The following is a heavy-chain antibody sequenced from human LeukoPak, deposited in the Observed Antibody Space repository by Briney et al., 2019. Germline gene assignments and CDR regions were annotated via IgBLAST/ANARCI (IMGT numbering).Heavy chain of an antibody. CDR1: GGSISSYY. V-gene: IGHV4-59*08. Sequence: SETLSLTCTVSGGSISSYYWSWIRQPPGKGLEWIGYIYYSGSTNYNPPLKSRVTISVDTSKNQFSLKLSSVTAADTAVYYCARGTYYYDSSGYSTIGFFDYWGQGTLVTVSS. J-gene: IGHJ4*02. CDR3: ARGTYYYDSSGYSTIGFFDY. CDR2: IYYSGST. D-gene: IGHD3-22*01.